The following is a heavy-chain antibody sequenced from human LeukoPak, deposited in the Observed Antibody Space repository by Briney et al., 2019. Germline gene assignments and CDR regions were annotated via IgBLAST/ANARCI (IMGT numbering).Heavy chain of an antibody. CDR2: IYYSGST. Sequence: SETLSLTCTVSGGSISSSSYYWGWIRQPPGKGLEWIGSIYYSGSTYYNPSLKSRVTIFVDTSKNQFSLKLSSVTAADTAVYYCARLPGGYSSSRIDYWGQGTLVTVSS. CDR3: ARLPGGYSSSRIDY. J-gene: IGHJ4*02. D-gene: IGHD6-13*01. CDR1: GGSISSSSYY. V-gene: IGHV4-39*01.